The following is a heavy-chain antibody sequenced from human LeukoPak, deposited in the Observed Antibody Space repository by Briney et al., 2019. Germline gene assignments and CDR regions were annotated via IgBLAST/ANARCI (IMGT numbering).Heavy chain of an antibody. D-gene: IGHD3-10*01. V-gene: IGHV3-23*01. CDR1: GFTFSSYA. CDR2: ISGSGGST. J-gene: IGHJ4*02. Sequence: GGSLRLSCAASGFTFSSYAMHWVRQAPGKGLEWVSAISGSGGSTYYADSVKGRFTISRDNSKNTLYLQMNSLRAEDTAVYYRARTYYYGSGSWNYFDYWGQGTLVTVSS. CDR3: ARTYYYGSGSWNYFDY.